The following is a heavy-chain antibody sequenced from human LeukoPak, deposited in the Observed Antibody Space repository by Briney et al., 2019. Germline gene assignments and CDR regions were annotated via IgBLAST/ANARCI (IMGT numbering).Heavy chain of an antibody. CDR3: ARGGYYDSSGRDYFDY. CDR1: GGSFSSYY. Sequence: PSETLSLTCAVSGGSFSSYYWSWIRQPPGKGLEWIGEINYSGSTNYNPSLKSRVTISVDTSKNQFSLKLSSVTGADTAVYHWARGGYYDSSGRDYFDYWGQGTLVTVSS. CDR2: INYSGST. D-gene: IGHD3-22*01. J-gene: IGHJ4*02. V-gene: IGHV4-34*01.